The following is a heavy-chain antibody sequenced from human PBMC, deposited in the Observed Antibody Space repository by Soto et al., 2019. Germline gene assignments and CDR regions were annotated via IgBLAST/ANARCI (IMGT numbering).Heavy chain of an antibody. Sequence: QVHLVQSGAEVKKPGASVKVSCKGSGYAFTTYGITWVRQAPGQGLEWMGWMSAHNGNTNYAHKLQGRVTVTRDTSTSTAYMELRSLRSDDTAVYYCARGRYGDYWGQGALATVSS. J-gene: IGHJ4*02. CDR3: ARGRYGDY. D-gene: IGHD1-1*01. V-gene: IGHV1-18*01. CDR1: GYAFTTYG. CDR2: MSAHNGNT.